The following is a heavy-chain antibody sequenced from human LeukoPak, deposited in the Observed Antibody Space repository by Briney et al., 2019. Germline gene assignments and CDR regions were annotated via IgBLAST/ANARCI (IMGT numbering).Heavy chain of an antibody. CDR1: GFTFNIYA. Sequence: GGSLRLSCAASGFTFNIYAMSWVRQAPEKGLEWVSSSSSSGEYTFYAGSVKGRFTITRDNSRNTLYLQMSSLRAEDTAIYYCVKDRPNYFGSDGHYYRRDGDSWGQGTLVTVSS. V-gene: IGHV3-23*01. D-gene: IGHD2/OR15-2a*01. J-gene: IGHJ5*01. CDR3: VKDRPNYFGSDGHYYRRDGDS. CDR2: SSSSGEYT.